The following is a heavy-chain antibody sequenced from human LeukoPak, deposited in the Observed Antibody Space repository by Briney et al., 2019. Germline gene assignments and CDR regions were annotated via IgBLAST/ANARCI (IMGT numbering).Heavy chain of an antibody. CDR1: GFTFRKYN. V-gene: IGHV3-21*01. J-gene: IGHJ4*02. CDR2: ISSGSSYI. Sequence: GGSLRLSCAASGFTFRKYNMNWVRQAPGKGLEWVSAISSGSSYIYYADSVKGRFTISRDNAKNSLYLQMNSLRVEDTAVYYCARGGAARPDFWGQGTLVTVSS. D-gene: IGHD6-6*01. CDR3: ARGGAARPDF.